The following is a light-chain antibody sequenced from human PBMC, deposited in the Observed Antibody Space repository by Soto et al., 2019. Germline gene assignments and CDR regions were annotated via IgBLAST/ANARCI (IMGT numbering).Light chain of an antibody. Sequence: QSALTQPASVSGSPGQSITISCTGTSSDVSVSNYVSWYQHHPGKAPKVVIYDVSYRPSGVSNRFSASKSDNTASLTISGLQAEDEADYYCSSYTRTTALRIFGRGTKVTVL. CDR2: DVS. CDR1: SSDVSVSNY. V-gene: IGLV2-14*03. CDR3: SSYTRTTALRI. J-gene: IGLJ2*01.